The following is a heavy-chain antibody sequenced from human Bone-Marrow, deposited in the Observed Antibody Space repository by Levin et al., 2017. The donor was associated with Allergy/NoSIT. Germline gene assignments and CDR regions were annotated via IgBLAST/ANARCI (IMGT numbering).Heavy chain of an antibody. CDR3: TTQFQW. Sequence: GESLKISCAASGFSLSNAWMNWVRQAPGKGLEWIGRISSKTDGAATDYAAPLKGRFTISRDDSRNMLYLEMNSLKVEDTAVYYCTTQFQWWGQGTLVTVSS. D-gene: IGHD6-19*01. J-gene: IGHJ4*02. CDR2: ISSKTDGAAT. CDR1: GFSLSNAW. V-gene: IGHV3-15*01.